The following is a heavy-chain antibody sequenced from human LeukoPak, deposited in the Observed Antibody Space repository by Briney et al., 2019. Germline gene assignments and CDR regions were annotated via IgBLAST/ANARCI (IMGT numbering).Heavy chain of an antibody. CDR3: ARAAYSSTWYSRYFDL. D-gene: IGHD6-13*01. V-gene: IGHV3-9*03. J-gene: IGHJ2*01. CDR2: ISWNSGSI. Sequence: GGSLRLSCAASGFTFDDYAMHWVRQAPGKGLEWVSGISWNSGSIGYADSVKGRFTISRDNAKNSLYLQMSSLRAEDMALYYCARAAYSSTWYSRYFDLWGRGTLVTVSS. CDR1: GFTFDDYA.